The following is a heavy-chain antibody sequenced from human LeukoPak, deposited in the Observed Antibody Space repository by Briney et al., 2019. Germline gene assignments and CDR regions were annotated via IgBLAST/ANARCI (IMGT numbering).Heavy chain of an antibody. V-gene: IGHV4-39*07. CDR2: IYYSGST. Sequence: PSETLSLTCTVSGGSISSSSYYWGWIRQPPGKGLEWIGSIYYSGSTYYNPSLKSRVTISVDTSKNQFSLKLSSVTAADTAVYYCAREFTSGPTVYFDYWGQGTLVTVSS. J-gene: IGHJ4*02. D-gene: IGHD3-10*01. CDR1: GGSISSSSYY. CDR3: AREFTSGPTVYFDY.